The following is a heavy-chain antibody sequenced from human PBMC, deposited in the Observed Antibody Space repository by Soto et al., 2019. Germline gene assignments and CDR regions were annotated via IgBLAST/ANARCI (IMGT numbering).Heavy chain of an antibody. CDR2: INSDGSST. V-gene: IGHV3-74*01. CDR1: GFTFSSYW. D-gene: IGHD3-22*01. Sequence: VGSLRLSCAASGFTFSSYWMHWVRQAPGKGLVWVSRINSDGSSTSYADSVKGRFTISRDNAKNSLYLQMSSLRAEDAAVYYCARNYIIYYDGSRAHYSWGRGTLVTVSS. J-gene: IGHJ5*02. CDR3: ARNYIIYYDGSRAHYS.